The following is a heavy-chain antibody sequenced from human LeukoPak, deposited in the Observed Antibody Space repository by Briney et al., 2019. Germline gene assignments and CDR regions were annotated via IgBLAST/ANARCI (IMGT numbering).Heavy chain of an antibody. J-gene: IGHJ4*02. CDR2: VFHSGSA. Sequence: PSETLSLTCTVSGASISGYYWSWIRQPPGRGLEWIGYVFHSGSANYNPSLQSRVTISVHTSNNQFSLKLSSVTAADTAVYYCARHRRAVAGTFSLDYWGQGTLATVSS. CDR1: GASISGYY. CDR3: ARHRRAVAGTFSLDY. V-gene: IGHV4-59*08. D-gene: IGHD6-19*01.